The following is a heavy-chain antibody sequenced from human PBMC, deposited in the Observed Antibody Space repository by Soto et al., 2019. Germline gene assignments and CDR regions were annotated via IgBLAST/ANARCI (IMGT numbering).Heavy chain of an antibody. CDR1: GYSFTSYW. Sequence: GESLTISCKGSGYSFTSYWIGWVRQMPGKGLEWMGIIYPGDSDTRYSPSFQGQGTISADKSISSAYLQWSSLKASDNAMYYCACLGGIAADSFDYWGQGTLVTVSS. CDR2: IYPGDSDT. V-gene: IGHV5-51*01. D-gene: IGHD6-13*01. J-gene: IGHJ4*02. CDR3: ACLGGIAADSFDY.